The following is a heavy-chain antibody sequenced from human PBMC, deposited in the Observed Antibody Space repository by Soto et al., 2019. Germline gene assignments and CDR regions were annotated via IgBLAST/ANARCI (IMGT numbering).Heavy chain of an antibody. D-gene: IGHD3-10*01. CDR1: GGSISSSSYY. Sequence: SETLSLTCTVSGGSISSSSYYWGWIRQPPGKGLEWIGSIYYSGSTYYNPSLKSRVTISVDTSKNQFSLKLSSVTAADTAVYYCARRKADEWFGELGGLDYWGQGTLVTVSS. CDR3: ARRKADEWFGELGGLDY. J-gene: IGHJ4*02. V-gene: IGHV4-39*01. CDR2: IYYSGST.